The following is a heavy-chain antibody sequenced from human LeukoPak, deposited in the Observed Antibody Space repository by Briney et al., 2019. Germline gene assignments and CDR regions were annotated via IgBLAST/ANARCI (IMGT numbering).Heavy chain of an antibody. CDR2: ISSSSSYI. J-gene: IGHJ4*02. CDR1: GFTFSSYS. CDR3: ARDSVATMRFDY. Sequence: PGRSLRLSCAASGFTFSSYSMNWVRQAPGKGLEWVSSISSSSSYIYYADSVKGRFTISRDNAKNSLYLQMNSLRAEDTAVYYCARDSVATMRFDYWGQGTLVTVSS. D-gene: IGHD5-12*01. V-gene: IGHV3-21*01.